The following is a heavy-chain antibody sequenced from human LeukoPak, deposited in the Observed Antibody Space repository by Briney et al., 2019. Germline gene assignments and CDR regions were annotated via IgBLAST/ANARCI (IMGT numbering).Heavy chain of an antibody. V-gene: IGHV3-9*03. CDR2: ISWNSGSI. CDR3: AKAQYSSGWYYFDY. Sequence: GGSLRLSCAASGFTLDDYAMHWGRQAPGKGLEWVSGISWNSGSIGYADSVKGRFTISRDNAKNSLYLQMNSLRAEDMALYYCAKAQYSSGWYYFDYWGQGTLVTVSS. J-gene: IGHJ4*02. CDR1: GFTLDDYA. D-gene: IGHD6-19*01.